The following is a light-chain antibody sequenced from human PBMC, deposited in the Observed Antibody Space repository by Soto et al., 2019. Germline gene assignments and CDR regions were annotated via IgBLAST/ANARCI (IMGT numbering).Light chain of an antibody. CDR2: GAS. Sequence: EIVMTQSPATLSVSPGERATLSCRASQSVSSNLAWYQQKPGQAPRLLIYGASTRATGIPARFSGSGSGTEFTLTSSSLQSEDFAVSYGQQYNNWPRTFGQGTKVEIK. J-gene: IGKJ1*01. CDR1: QSVSSN. CDR3: QQYNNWPRT. V-gene: IGKV3-15*01.